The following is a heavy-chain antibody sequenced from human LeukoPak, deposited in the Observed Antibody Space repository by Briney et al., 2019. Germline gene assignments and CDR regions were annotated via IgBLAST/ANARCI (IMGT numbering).Heavy chain of an antibody. J-gene: IGHJ6*03. V-gene: IGHV3-7*03. Sequence: GGSLRLSCAASGFTFSSYWMSWVRQAPGKGLEWVANIKQDGSEKYYVDSVKGRFTISRDNAKNSLYLQMNSLRAEDTAVYYCARDHRGDYYYYYMDVWGKGTTVTISS. D-gene: IGHD4-17*01. CDR1: GFTFSSYW. CDR2: IKQDGSEK. CDR3: ARDHRGDYYYYYMDV.